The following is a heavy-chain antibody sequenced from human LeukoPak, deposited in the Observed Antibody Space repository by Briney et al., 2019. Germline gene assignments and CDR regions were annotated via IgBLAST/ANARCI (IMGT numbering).Heavy chain of an antibody. CDR1: GFTFGTYW. V-gene: IGHV3-74*01. CDR3: Y. J-gene: IGHJ4*02. CDR2: INSDGGTT. Sequence: PGGSLRLSCGASGFTFGTYWVHWVRQAPGKGLVWVSGINSDGGTTTYADSVKGRFTISRDNAKNTLYLQMNNLRAEDTAIYYFYWGQGTLVTVSS.